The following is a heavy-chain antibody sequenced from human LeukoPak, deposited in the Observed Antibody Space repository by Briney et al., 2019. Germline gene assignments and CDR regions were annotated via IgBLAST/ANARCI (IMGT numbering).Heavy chain of an antibody. J-gene: IGHJ4*02. Sequence: GGSLRLSCAASGFTFSSHGMSWVRQAPGKGLEWVSAVTGSRGTYYADSVKGRFTISRDNSKNTLYLQMNSLRAEDTAVYYCAKGAVGVAAADYWGQGTLVTVSS. D-gene: IGHD3-3*01. CDR1: GFTFSSHG. V-gene: IGHV3-23*01. CDR2: VTGSRGT. CDR3: AKGAVGVAAADY.